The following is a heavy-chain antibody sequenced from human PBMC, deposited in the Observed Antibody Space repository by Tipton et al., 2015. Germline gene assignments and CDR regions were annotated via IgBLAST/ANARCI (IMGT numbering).Heavy chain of an antibody. D-gene: IGHD3-3*01. CDR3: ARDQDENTLGEYYTH. Sequence: TLSLNCTVSGGSISSEYWSWILQPPGKGLEWIGYVFYTGSTYYNPSLESRVTLAADTFENQFSLKMSSVTAADTAVYYCARDQDENTLGEYYTHWGQGTLVTVSS. V-gene: IGHV4-59*01. J-gene: IGHJ1*01. CDR2: VFYTGST. CDR1: GGSISSEY.